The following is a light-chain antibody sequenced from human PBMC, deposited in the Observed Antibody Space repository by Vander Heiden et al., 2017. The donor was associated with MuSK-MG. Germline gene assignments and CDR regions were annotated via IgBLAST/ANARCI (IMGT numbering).Light chain of an antibody. Sequence: IVLTQSPDTLSQSPGESATLSCRASQSVSANYLAWYQQKPGQAPSLLIYGISSRAAGVPDRFSGSGSGTDFTLTISRLEPEDFAVYYCRQDGSSFTFGQGTRLEIK. CDR1: QSVSANY. CDR3: RQDGSSFT. CDR2: GIS. V-gene: IGKV3-20*01. J-gene: IGKJ5*01.